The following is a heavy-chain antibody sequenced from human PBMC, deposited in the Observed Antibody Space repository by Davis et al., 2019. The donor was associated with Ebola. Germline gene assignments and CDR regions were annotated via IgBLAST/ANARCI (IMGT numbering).Heavy chain of an antibody. Sequence: GESLKISCKGSGYSFTSHWIGWVRPMPGKGLEWMGLIYTGDSDTRYSPSFRGQVTISADKSTKTAFLQWSSLKASDTGMYYCARESTVPTTAPDYWGQGTLVTVSS. D-gene: IGHD4-17*01. V-gene: IGHV5-51*01. CDR1: GYSFTSHW. CDR3: ARESTVPTTAPDY. J-gene: IGHJ4*02. CDR2: IYTGDSDT.